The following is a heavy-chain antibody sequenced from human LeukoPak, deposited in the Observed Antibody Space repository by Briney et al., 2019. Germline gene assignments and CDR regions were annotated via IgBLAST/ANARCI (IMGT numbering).Heavy chain of an antibody. D-gene: IGHD6-13*01. J-gene: IGHJ4*02. Sequence: SETLSLTCTVSGGSISGYYWSWIRQPPGKGLEWIAYIYSSGSTNYNPSLKSRVTISVDTSKNQFSLKLRSVTAADTAVYYCARGGEYPSRYSNTWSTFDYWGQGTLVTVSS. CDR1: GGSISGYY. CDR2: IYSSGST. CDR3: ARGGEYPSRYSNTWSTFDY. V-gene: IGHV4-59*08.